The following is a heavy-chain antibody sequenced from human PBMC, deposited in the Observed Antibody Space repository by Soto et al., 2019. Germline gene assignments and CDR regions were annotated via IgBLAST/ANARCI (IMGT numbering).Heavy chain of an antibody. J-gene: IGHJ5*02. CDR1: GYTITSYD. D-gene: IGHD3-9*01. CDR3: ARVRTPRYYHILTYFGLDP. CDR2: MNPNSGNT. V-gene: IGHV1-8*01. Sequence: QVQLVQSGAEVKKPGASVKVSCKASGYTITSYDINWVRQATGQGLEWMGWMNPNSGNTGYAQKFQGRVTMTRNTSISTAYMELSSLRSEDTAVYYCARVRTPRYYHILTYFGLDPWGQGTLVTVSS.